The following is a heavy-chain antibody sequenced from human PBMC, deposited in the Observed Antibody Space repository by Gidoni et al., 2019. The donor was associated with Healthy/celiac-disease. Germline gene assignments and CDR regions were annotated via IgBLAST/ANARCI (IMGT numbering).Heavy chain of an antibody. Sequence: EVQLVQSGAEVKKPGESLRISCTGSGYPFTRYWTSWVRRMPGKGLEWMGRIDPSDSYTNYSPSFQGHVTISADKSISTAYLQWSSLKASDTAMYYCARSSYGDYAADWGQGTLVTVSS. CDR2: IDPSDSYT. J-gene: IGHJ4*02. CDR3: ARSSYGDYAAD. D-gene: IGHD4-17*01. CDR1: GYPFTRYW. V-gene: IGHV5-10-1*03.